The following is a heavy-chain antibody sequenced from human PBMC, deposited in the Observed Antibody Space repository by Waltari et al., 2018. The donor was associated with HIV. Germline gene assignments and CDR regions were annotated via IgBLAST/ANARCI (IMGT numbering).Heavy chain of an antibody. CDR3: TRDLSTYGHEFDY. CDR2: ISTDGSDT. V-gene: IGHV3-74*01. J-gene: IGHJ4*02. D-gene: IGHD3-16*01. Sequence: EVQLVESGGDLVQTGGSLRLSCEALDFNFRSYWMHGIRQSPGKGLVWVSHISTDGSDTSYLESVKGRFTISRDNAKNTLYLQMNSLRVEDTAIYYCTRDLSTYGHEFDYWGQGTLVTVAS. CDR1: DFNFRSYW.